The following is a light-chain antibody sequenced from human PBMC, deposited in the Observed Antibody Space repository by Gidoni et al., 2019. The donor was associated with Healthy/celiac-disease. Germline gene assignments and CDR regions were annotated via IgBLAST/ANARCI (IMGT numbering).Light chain of an antibody. Sequence: DIQMTQSPSSLSASVGDRVTITCQASQDISNYLNWYQQKPGKAPKLLIYDASNLETGVPSRFSGSGSGTDFTFTISSLQPEDIATYYCQQYDNPMCSFGQXTKLEIK. CDR1: QDISNY. CDR2: DAS. V-gene: IGKV1-33*01. CDR3: QQYDNPMCS. J-gene: IGKJ2*04.